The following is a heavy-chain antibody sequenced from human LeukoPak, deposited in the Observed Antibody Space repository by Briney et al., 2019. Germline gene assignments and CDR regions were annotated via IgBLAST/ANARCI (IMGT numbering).Heavy chain of an antibody. CDR1: GFTFDDYA. J-gene: IGHJ4*02. CDR3: ARLYCSGNSCYGLSDY. CDR2: ISWNSGSI. Sequence: GGSLRLSCAASGFTFDDYAMHWVRQAPGKGLEWVSGISWNSGSIGYADSVKGRFTISRDNAKNSLYLQMNSLRDEDTAVYYCARLYCSGNSCYGLSDYWGQGSLVTVSS. D-gene: IGHD2-2*01. V-gene: IGHV3-9*01.